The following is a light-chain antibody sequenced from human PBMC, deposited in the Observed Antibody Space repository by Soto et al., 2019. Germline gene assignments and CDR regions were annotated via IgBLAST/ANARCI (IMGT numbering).Light chain of an antibody. Sequence: EIVFTQSPGTLSFSPGERATLSCRARQSVSSTSLAWYQQKPGQAPRLLIYGASNRATGIPDRFSGSGSGTDFTLPISRLGPEDFAVYYCQQYDGSPPWTFGLGTKVDIK. CDR2: GAS. J-gene: IGKJ1*01. CDR1: QSVSSTS. V-gene: IGKV3-20*01. CDR3: QQYDGSPPWT.